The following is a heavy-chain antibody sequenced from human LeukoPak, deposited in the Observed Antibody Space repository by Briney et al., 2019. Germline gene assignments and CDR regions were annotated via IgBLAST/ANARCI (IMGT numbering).Heavy chain of an antibody. CDR1: GGTFSSYA. Sequence: SVKVSCKASGGTFSSYAISWVRQAPGQGLEWMGGIIPIFGTANYAQKFQGRVTITADESTSTAYMELSSLRSEDTAVYYCARGLAAPNWFDPWGQGTLVTVSS. V-gene: IGHV1-69*13. J-gene: IGHJ5*02. CDR3: ARGLAAPNWFDP. D-gene: IGHD6-19*01. CDR2: IIPIFGTA.